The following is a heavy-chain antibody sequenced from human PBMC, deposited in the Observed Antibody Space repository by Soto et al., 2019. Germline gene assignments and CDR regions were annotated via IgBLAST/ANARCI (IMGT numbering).Heavy chain of an antibody. V-gene: IGHV3-53*01. CDR2: LYFYGSA. CDR1: GFTVSSNR. Sequence: PGGSLRLSCVVSGFTVSSNRMTWVRQAPGQGLEWVSDLYFYGSANYADSVRGRFTISKDDSKNTVFLQMNNLRAEDTAVYYCARAGTSESYFDYWGQGTLVTVSS. J-gene: IGHJ4*02. CDR3: ARAGTSESYFDY. D-gene: IGHD3-10*01.